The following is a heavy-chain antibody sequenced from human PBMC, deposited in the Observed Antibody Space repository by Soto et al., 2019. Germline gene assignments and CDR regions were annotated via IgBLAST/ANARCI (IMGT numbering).Heavy chain of an antibody. Sequence: PSETLSLTCAVSGGSISSSNWWSWVRQPPGKGLEWIGEIYHSGSTNYNPSLKSRVTISVDKSKNQFSLKLSSVTAADTAVYYCARSLQYSYGLEGYYYGMDVWGQGTTVTVSS. CDR2: IYHSGST. CDR3: ARSLQYSYGLEGYYYGMDV. D-gene: IGHD5-18*01. V-gene: IGHV4-4*02. CDR1: GGSISSSNW. J-gene: IGHJ6*02.